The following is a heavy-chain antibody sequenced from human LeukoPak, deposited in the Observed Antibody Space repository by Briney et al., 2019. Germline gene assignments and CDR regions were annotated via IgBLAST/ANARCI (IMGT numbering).Heavy chain of an antibody. V-gene: IGHV3-74*01. CDR2: INSDGSST. CDR3: ARSPYPSIYGYNYYFDY. CDR1: GFTFSSYW. J-gene: IGHJ4*02. D-gene: IGHD5-24*01. Sequence: SGGSLRLSCAASGFTFSSYWMHWVRQAPGKGLVWVSRINSDGSSTSYADSVKDRFTISRDNAKNTLYLQMNSLRAEDTAVYYCARSPYPSIYGYNYYFDYWGQGTLVTVSS.